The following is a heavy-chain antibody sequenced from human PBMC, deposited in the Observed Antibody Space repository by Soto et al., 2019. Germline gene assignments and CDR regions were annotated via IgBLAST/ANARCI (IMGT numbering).Heavy chain of an antibody. Sequence: EVQLLESGGGLVQPGGSLRLSCAASGFTFSSYAMSWVRQAPGKTLEWVSAISGGGGSTYYADSVKGRFTISRDNSKNTVYLQMNSLRAEDTAVYYCAKDGRRWDLPADYWGQGALVTVSS. D-gene: IGHD1-26*01. J-gene: IGHJ4*02. V-gene: IGHV3-23*01. CDR1: GFTFSSYA. CDR2: ISGGGGST. CDR3: AKDGRRWDLPADY.